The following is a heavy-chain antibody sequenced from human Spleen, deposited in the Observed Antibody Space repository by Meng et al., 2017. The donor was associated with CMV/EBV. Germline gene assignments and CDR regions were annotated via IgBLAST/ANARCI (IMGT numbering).Heavy chain of an antibody. D-gene: IGHD1-1*01. CDR3: AIERGGLLGYRWFDP. CDR2: IYYSGGT. V-gene: IGHV4-59*01. J-gene: IGHJ5*02. Sequence: SETLSLTCTVSAGSISSFYWNWIRQPPGKGLEWIGNIYYSGGTNYNPSLKSRVTISVDGSKTQSSLRLSSVTAADTAMYYCAIERGGLLGYRWFDPWGQGTLVTVSS. CDR1: AGSISSFY.